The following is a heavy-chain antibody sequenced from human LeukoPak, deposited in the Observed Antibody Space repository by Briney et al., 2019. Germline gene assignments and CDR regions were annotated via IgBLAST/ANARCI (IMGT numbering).Heavy chain of an antibody. CDR3: ARHCKDFWSAQDAFDI. CDR1: GGSINTDNW. CDR2: IYHSGST. J-gene: IGHJ3*02. V-gene: IGHV4-4*02. D-gene: IGHD3-3*01. Sequence: PSGTLSLTCAVSGGSINTDNWWSWVRQPPGKGLEWIGEIYHSGSTNYNPSLQSRVTISVDKSKNQFSLRLTSVTAADTAVYYCARHCKDFWSAQDAFDIWGQGTMVTVSS.